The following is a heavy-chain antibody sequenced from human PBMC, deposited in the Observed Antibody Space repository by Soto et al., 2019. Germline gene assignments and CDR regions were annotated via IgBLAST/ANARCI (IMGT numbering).Heavy chain of an antibody. Sequence: QVQLVQSGAEVKKPGSSVKVSCKASGGTFSSYAISWVRQAPGQGLEWMGGIIPIFGTANYAQKFQGRVTITADESTSTAYMGLSSLRSEDTAVYYCAGDPAAAGPGGGLGFDLWGRSTLVTVSS. V-gene: IGHV1-69*01. J-gene: IGHJ2*01. D-gene: IGHD6-13*01. CDR3: AGDPAAAGPGGGLGFDL. CDR2: IIPIFGTA. CDR1: GGTFSSYA.